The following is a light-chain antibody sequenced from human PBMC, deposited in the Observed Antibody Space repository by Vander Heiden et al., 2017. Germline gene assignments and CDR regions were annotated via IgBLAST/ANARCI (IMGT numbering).Light chain of an antibody. V-gene: IGLV2-8*01. CDR3: SSYAGSNTYV. Sequence: QPALTQPPVASGSPGQSVTISCTGASSDDGTYNYAAWYQQHPGKAPKLMNYEVSKRPSGVPDRFSGSKSGNTASLTVSGLQHEDEADYYCSSYAGSNTYVFGTGTKVTVL. CDR2: EVS. J-gene: IGLJ1*01. CDR1: SSDDGTYNY.